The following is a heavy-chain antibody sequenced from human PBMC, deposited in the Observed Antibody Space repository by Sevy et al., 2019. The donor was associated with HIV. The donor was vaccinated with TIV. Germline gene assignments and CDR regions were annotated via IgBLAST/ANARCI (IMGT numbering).Heavy chain of an antibody. Sequence: GGSLRLSCAASGFTFSSYGMHWVRQAPGKGLEWVAVISYDGSNKYYAASVKGRFTISRDNSKNTLYLQMNSLRAEDTAVYYCAKDLPIMVRGVAPDYWGQGTLVTVSS. CDR2: ISYDGSNK. CDR1: GFTFSSYG. V-gene: IGHV3-30*18. D-gene: IGHD3-10*01. CDR3: AKDLPIMVRGVAPDY. J-gene: IGHJ4*02.